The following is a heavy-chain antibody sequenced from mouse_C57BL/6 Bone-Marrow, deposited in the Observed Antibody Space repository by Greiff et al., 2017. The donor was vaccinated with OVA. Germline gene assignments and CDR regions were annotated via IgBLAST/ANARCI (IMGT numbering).Heavy chain of an antibody. V-gene: IGHV10-1*01. CDR2: IRSKSNNYAT. CDR1: GFSFNTYA. Sequence: EVKLQESGGGLVQPKGSLKLSCAASGFSFNTYAMNWVRQAPGKGLEWVARIRSKSNNYATYYADSVKDRFTISRDDSESMLYLQMNNLKTEDTAMYYCVRHSAHWYFDVWGTGTTVTVSS. J-gene: IGHJ1*03. D-gene: IGHD6-1*01. CDR3: VRHSAHWYFDV.